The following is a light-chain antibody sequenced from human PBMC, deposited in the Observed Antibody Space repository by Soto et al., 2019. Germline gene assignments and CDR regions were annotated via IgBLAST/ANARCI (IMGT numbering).Light chain of an antibody. V-gene: IGLV2-11*01. CDR3: SSYAGNSIL. CDR1: LSDIGTYDF. Sequence: QSALTQPRSVSGSPGQSVTISCTGTLSDIGTYDFVSWYQHPPGKAPKLLLFDVYKRPSGGPYRFSGSKSGSTASLTISGLQAEDEADFYCSSYAGNSILFGGGTKLTVL. CDR2: DVY. J-gene: IGLJ2*01.